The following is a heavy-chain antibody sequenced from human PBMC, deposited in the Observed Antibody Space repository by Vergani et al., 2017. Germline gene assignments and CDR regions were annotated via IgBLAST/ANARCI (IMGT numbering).Heavy chain of an antibody. J-gene: IGHJ6*03. D-gene: IGHD5-24*01. CDR3: VIDSMSNYRSYYMDA. Sequence: EVQLVESGGGLVQPGRSLRLSCAAPGFPFDDYVMHWVRKAPGKGLEWVGSISWNSGSIAYAESVQGRFTISRDNAKNSLYLHMNSLRAEDTALYYCVIDSMSNYRSYYMDAGGKGTAVTVS. V-gene: IGHV3-9*01. CDR2: ISWNSGSI. CDR1: GFPFDDYV.